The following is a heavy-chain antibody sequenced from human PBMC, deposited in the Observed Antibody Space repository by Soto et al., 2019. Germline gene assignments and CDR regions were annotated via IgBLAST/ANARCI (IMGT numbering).Heavy chain of an antibody. CDR3: ARGIRSTRDYYGMDV. CDR1: GYTFTSYG. CDR2: ISAYNGNT. Sequence: ASVKVSCKASGYTFTSYGISWVRQAPGQGLEWMGWISAYNGNTNYAQKLQGRVTMTTDTSTSTAYMELRGLRSDDTAVYYCARGIRSTRDYYGMDVWGQGTTVTVSS. D-gene: IGHD4-17*01. V-gene: IGHV1-18*01. J-gene: IGHJ6*02.